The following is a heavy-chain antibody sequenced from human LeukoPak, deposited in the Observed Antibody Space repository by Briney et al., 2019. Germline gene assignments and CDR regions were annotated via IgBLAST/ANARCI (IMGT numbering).Heavy chain of an antibody. CDR3: AKDRRMMSPHYGMDV. CDR2: ISCDGGYQ. D-gene: IGHD3-16*01. J-gene: IGHJ6*02. Sequence: GGSLRLSCAASGFTFTSYGKHWVRQAPGKGLEWVTYISCDGGYQYYADSVKGRFTISRDNSKNTVYLQLNSLTPEDTAVYYCAKDRRMMSPHYGMDVWGQGTTVTVSS. CDR1: GFTFTSYG. V-gene: IGHV3-30*18.